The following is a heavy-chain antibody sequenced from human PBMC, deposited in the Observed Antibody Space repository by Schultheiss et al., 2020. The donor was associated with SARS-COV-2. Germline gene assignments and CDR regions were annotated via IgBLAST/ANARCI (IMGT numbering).Heavy chain of an antibody. J-gene: IGHJ4*02. CDR2: ISAYNGNT. CDR1: GYTFTSYG. V-gene: IGHV1-18*04. CDR3: AAENRREGFDY. Sequence: ASVKVSCKASGYTFTSYGISWVRQAPGQGLEWMGWISAYNGNTNYAQKLQGRVTMTRDTSTSTVYMELSSLRSEDTAVYYCAAENRREGFDYWGQGTLVTVSS. D-gene: IGHD5-24*01.